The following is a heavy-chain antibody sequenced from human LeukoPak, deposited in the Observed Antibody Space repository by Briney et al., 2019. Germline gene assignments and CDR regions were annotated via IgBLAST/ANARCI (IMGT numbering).Heavy chain of an antibody. CDR3: AKDPLVVVPAAMRILGSSWRGYDAFDI. CDR2: ISYDGSNE. J-gene: IGHJ3*02. CDR1: GFTFSSYV. D-gene: IGHD2-2*01. V-gene: IGHV3-30*04. Sequence: PGGSLRLSCAASGFTFSSYVMHWVRQAPGKGLEWVAIISYDGSNEYYADSVKGRFTISRDNSKNTLYLQMNSLRAEDTAVYYCAKDPLVVVPAAMRILGSSWRGYDAFDIWGQGTMVTVSS.